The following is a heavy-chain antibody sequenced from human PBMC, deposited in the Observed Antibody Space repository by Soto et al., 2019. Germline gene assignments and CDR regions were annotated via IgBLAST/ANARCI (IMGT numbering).Heavy chain of an antibody. J-gene: IGHJ4*02. V-gene: IGHV4-4*02. D-gene: IGHD6-13*01. CDR1: GDSISSTRW. CDR3: ARVTSSWGLVSYFDY. Sequence: PSETLSLTCTVSGDSISSTRWWSWVRQSPGKGLEWMGDIYHSGSTNYNPSLKSRVTISVDTSKNQFSLKLSSVTAADTAVYYCARVTSSWGLVSYFDYWGQGTLVTVSS. CDR2: IYHSGST.